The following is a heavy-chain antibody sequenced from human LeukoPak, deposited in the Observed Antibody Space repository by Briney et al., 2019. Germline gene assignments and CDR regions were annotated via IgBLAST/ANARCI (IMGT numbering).Heavy chain of an antibody. Sequence: SETLSLTCTVSVGSICSYYWSWIRPPPGKGLEGMGYIYYSGSTNYNPSLKSRVTISVDTSKNQFSLKLSSVTAADAAVYYCARSVEGYCSGGSCYSYYYYMDVWGKGTTVTVSS. CDR2: IYYSGST. D-gene: IGHD2-15*01. V-gene: IGHV4-59*01. CDR1: VGSICSYY. CDR3: ARSVEGYCSGGSCYSYYYYMDV. J-gene: IGHJ6*03.